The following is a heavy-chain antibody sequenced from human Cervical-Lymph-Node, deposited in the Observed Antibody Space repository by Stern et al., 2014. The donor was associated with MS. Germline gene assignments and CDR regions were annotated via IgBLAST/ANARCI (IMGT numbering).Heavy chain of an antibody. Sequence: VQLAQSGAEVKKTGASVKLSCTASGYSISNYSIHWVRQAPGQGLVWLGMIHPNGGRTTYAQKFQGRVTMTWDTSTTTVYMELSSLRSEDTAFYYCARPLPYANWGQGTLVTVSS. J-gene: IGHJ4*02. V-gene: IGHV1-46*01. CDR2: IHPNGGRT. CDR3: ARPLPYAN. D-gene: IGHD4-17*01. CDR1: GYSISNYS.